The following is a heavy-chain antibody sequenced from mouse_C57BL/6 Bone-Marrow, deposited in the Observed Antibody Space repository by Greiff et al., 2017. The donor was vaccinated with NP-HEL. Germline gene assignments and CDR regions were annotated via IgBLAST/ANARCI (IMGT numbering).Heavy chain of an antibody. D-gene: IGHD2-3*01. J-gene: IGHJ1*03. CDR2: INPYNGGT. CDR1: GYTFTDYY. CDR3: ARWERWLLL. Sequence: EVQLQESGPVLVKPGASVKMSCKASGYTFTDYYMNWVKQSHGKSLEWIGVINPYNGGTSYNQKFKGKATLTVDKSSSTAYMELNSLTSEDSAVYYCARWERWLLLWGTGTTVTVSS. V-gene: IGHV1-19*01.